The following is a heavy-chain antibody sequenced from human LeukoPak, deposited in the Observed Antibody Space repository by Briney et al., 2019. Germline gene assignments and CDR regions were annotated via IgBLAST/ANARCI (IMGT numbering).Heavy chain of an antibody. CDR3: ARDSSSWNNWFDP. V-gene: IGHV3-7*01. CDR2: IKQDGSEK. Sequence: GGSLRLSCAASGFTFSSYWMSWVRQAPGKGLEWVANIKQDGSEKYYVDSVKGRFTISRDNAKNSLYLQMNSLRAEDTAVYYCARDSSSWNNWFDPWGQGTLVTVPS. D-gene: IGHD6-13*01. CDR1: GFTFSSYW. J-gene: IGHJ5*02.